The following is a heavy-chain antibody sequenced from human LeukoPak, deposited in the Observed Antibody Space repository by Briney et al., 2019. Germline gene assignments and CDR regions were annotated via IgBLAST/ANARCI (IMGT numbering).Heavy chain of an antibody. Sequence: PSETLSLTCAVFGGSFSGYYWSWIRQPPGKGLEWIGEINHSGNTNDNTSLKSRVTISVDTSKNQFSLKLSSVTAADTAVYYCARGRGYNAFDIWGQGTMVTVSS. CDR1: GGSFSGYY. D-gene: IGHD5-18*01. CDR3: ARGRGYNAFDI. CDR2: INHSGNT. V-gene: IGHV4-34*01. J-gene: IGHJ3*02.